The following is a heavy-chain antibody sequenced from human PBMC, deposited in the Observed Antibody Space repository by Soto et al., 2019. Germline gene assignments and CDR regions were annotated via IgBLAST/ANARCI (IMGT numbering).Heavy chain of an antibody. CDR1: GGTFSSYA. CDR2: IIPIFGTA. D-gene: IGHD3-16*01. Sequence: ASVKVSCKASGGTFSSYAISWVRQAPGQGLEWMGGIIPIFGTANYAQKFQGRVTITADESTSTAYMELSSLRSEDTAVYYCARDRGTVGENEYFQHWGQGTLVTVSS. V-gene: IGHV1-69*13. CDR3: ARDRGTVGENEYFQH. J-gene: IGHJ1*01.